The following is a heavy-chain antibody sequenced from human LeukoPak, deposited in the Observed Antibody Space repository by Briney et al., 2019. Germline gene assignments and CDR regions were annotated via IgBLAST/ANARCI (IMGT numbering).Heavy chain of an antibody. D-gene: IGHD3-9*01. Sequence: PGGSLRLSCAASGFTVRSKYMSWVRQAPGKGPEWASVILTGDNTYYSDSVRGRFTISRDHSRNTLYLQMNNLRAEDTAVYYCATELRYVGGYFDYWGQGTLVTVSS. CDR3: ATELRYVGGYFDY. V-gene: IGHV3-53*01. CDR1: GFTVRSKY. CDR2: ILTGDNT. J-gene: IGHJ4*02.